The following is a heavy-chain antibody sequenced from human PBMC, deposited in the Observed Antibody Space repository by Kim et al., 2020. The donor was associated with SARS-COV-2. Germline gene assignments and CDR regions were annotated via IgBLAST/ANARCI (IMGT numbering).Heavy chain of an antibody. CDR2: ISVYNGNT. CDR1: GYTFTSYG. D-gene: IGHD3-3*01. Sequence: ASVKVSCKASGYTFTSYGISWVRQAPGQGLEWMGWISVYNGNTNYAQKLQGRVTMTTDTSTSTAYMELRSPRADDTAVYYCARVWSGIIWFDSWGQGTQVIVSS. J-gene: IGHJ5*01. CDR3: ARVWSGIIWFDS. V-gene: IGHV1-18*01.